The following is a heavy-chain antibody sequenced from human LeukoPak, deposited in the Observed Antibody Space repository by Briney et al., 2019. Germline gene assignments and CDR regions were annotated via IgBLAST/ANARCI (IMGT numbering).Heavy chain of an antibody. D-gene: IGHD2-2*01. CDR1: GGSISSYY. CDR3: AREPRYCSSTSCLNWFDP. V-gene: IGHV4-34*01. Sequence: PSETLSLTCTVSGGSISSYYWSWIRQPPGKGLEWIGEINHSGSTNYNPSLKSRVTISVDTSKNQFSLKLSSVTAADTAVYYCAREPRYCSSTSCLNWFDPWGQGTLVTVSS. J-gene: IGHJ5*02. CDR2: INHSGST.